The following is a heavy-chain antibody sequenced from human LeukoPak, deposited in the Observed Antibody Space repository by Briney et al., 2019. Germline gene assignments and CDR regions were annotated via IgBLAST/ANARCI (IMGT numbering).Heavy chain of an antibody. CDR3: ARDQVDTASFYYFDY. Sequence: GRSLRLSCAASGFTFSSYALHWVRQAPGKRLEWVAVISYDGSNKYYADSVKGRFTISRDNSKNTLYLQMNSLRAEDTAVYYCARDQVDTASFYYFDYWGQGTLVTVSS. CDR2: ISYDGSNK. J-gene: IGHJ4*02. V-gene: IGHV3-30-3*01. D-gene: IGHD5-18*01. CDR1: GFTFSSYA.